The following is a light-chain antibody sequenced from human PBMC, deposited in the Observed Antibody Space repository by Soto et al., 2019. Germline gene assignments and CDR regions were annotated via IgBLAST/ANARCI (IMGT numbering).Light chain of an antibody. Sequence: EIVLTQSPATLSLSPGDRATLSCRASQTVSSYLAWYQQKPGQAPRLRIYDASSRATGIPARFSGSGSGTDFTLTITSLEPEDFAVYYCQQRSDWPSTFGGGTKVEIK. CDR2: DAS. CDR3: QQRSDWPST. J-gene: IGKJ4*01. V-gene: IGKV3-11*01. CDR1: QTVSSY.